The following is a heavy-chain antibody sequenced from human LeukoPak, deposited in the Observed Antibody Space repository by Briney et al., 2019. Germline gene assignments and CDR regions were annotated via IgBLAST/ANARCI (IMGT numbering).Heavy chain of an antibody. CDR3: ARDFGDSDAFDI. Sequence: GSLRLSCAASGFTFSSYSMNWVRQAPGKGLEWVSSISSSSSYIYYADSVKGRFTNSRDNAKNSLYLQMNSLRAEDTAVYYCARDFGDSDAFDIWGQGTMVTVSS. V-gene: IGHV3-21*01. CDR2: ISSSSSYI. D-gene: IGHD4-17*01. CDR1: GFTFSSYS. J-gene: IGHJ3*02.